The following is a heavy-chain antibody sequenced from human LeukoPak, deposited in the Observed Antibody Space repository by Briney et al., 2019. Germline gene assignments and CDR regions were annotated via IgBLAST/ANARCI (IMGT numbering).Heavy chain of an antibody. CDR1: GFTFSSYA. D-gene: IGHD6-6*01. CDR2: ISGSGGST. V-gene: IGHV3-23*01. CDR3: ARDVWGSSSNFDY. Sequence: GGSLRLSCAASGFTFSSYAMSWVRQAPWKGLEWVSAISGSGGSTYYADSVKGRFTISRDNAKNSLYLQMNSLRAEDTAVYYCARDVWGSSSNFDYWGQGTLVTVSS. J-gene: IGHJ4*02.